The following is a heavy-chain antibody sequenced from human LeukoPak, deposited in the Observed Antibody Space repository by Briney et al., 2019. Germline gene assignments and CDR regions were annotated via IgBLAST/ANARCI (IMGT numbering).Heavy chain of an antibody. CDR2: IYYSGST. J-gene: IGHJ4*02. Sequence: SETLSLTCTVSGGSISSYYWSWIRQPPGKGLEWIGFIYYSGSTNYNPSLKSRVTISVDTSKNQFSLKLSSLTAADTAVYYCAREYRRSGSRHFDYWGQGTLVTVSS. CDR3: AREYRRSGSRHFDY. V-gene: IGHV4-59*01. D-gene: IGHD6-19*01. CDR1: GGSISSYY.